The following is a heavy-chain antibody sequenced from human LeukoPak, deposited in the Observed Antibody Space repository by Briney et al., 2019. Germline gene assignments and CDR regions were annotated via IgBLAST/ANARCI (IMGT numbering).Heavy chain of an antibody. D-gene: IGHD6-19*01. J-gene: IGHJ4*02. V-gene: IGHV1-2*02. CDR1: GYTFTGYY. CDR3: ARSYSGGWYYFDY. Sequence: GASVKVFCKASGYTFTGYYMHWVRQAPGQGLEWMGWINPNSGGTNYAQKFQGRVTMTRDTSISTAYMELSRLRSDDTAVYYCARSYSGGWYYFDYWGQGTLVTVSS. CDR2: INPNSGGT.